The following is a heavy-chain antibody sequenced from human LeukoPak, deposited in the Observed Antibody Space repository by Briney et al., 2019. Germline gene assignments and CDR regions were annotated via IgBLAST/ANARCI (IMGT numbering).Heavy chain of an antibody. J-gene: IGHJ4*02. CDR2: IKQDRSEK. Sequence: GGSLRLSCAASGFTFTNYWMSWVRQAPGKGLELVANIKQDRSEKYYVDSVKGRFTISRDNSKNTLYLQMISLRAEDTAVYYCAKDVYGYLGYFDYWGQGTLVTVSS. CDR1: GFTFTNYW. D-gene: IGHD5-18*01. V-gene: IGHV3-7*01. CDR3: AKDVYGYLGYFDY.